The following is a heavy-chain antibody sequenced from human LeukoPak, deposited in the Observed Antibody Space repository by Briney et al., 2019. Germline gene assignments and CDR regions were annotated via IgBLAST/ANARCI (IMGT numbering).Heavy chain of an antibody. V-gene: IGHV4-59*01. Sequence: PSETLSLTCTVSGGSISSYYWSWIRQPPGKGLECIGYIYYSGTTNYNPSLKSRVTISVDTSKNQFSLKLSSVTAADTAVYYCARAPYYSDSSGYPAAEYFQHWGQGTLVTVSS. CDR3: ARAPYYSDSSGYPAAEYFQH. CDR2: IYYSGTT. J-gene: IGHJ1*01. CDR1: GGSISSYY. D-gene: IGHD3-22*01.